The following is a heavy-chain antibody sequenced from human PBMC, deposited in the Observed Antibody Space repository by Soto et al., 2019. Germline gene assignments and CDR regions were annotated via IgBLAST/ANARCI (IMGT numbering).Heavy chain of an antibody. CDR1: GFTFGDYA. CDR2: IRSKAYGGTT. D-gene: IGHD6-6*01. CDR3: TRDVFHSRSGYYGMDV. J-gene: IGHJ6*02. V-gene: IGHV3-49*03. Sequence: GGSLRLSCTASGFTFGDYAVSWFRQAPGKGLEWVGFIRSKAYGGTTEYAASVKGRFTISRDDSKSIAYLQMNSLKTEDTAVYYCTRDVFHSRSGYYGMDVWGQGITVTVSS.